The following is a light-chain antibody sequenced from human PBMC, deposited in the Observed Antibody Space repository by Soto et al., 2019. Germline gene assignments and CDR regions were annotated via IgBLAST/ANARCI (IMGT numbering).Light chain of an antibody. V-gene: IGLV2-23*01. J-gene: IGLJ2*01. Sequence: QSVLTQPASVSGSPGQSITISGTGTSSDVGTYNLVSWYQQHPGNAPKLMIYEGNKRPSGVSNRFSGSKSGNTASLTISGLQAEDEGDYYCSSYVGSGTYVVFGGGTQLTVL. CDR3: SSYVGSGTYVV. CDR1: SSDVGTYNL. CDR2: EGN.